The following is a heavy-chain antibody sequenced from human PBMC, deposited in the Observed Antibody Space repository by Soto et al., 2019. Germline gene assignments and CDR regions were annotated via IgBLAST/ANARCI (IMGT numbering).Heavy chain of an antibody. V-gene: IGHV5-51*01. CDR3: ARGYCTTTICDPWFDP. J-gene: IGHJ5*02. CDR1: GYSFTSYW. Sequence: GESLMISCTGVGYSFTSYWIGWVRQMPGKGLEWMGIIYPGDSDTRYSPSFQGQVTISADKSITTAYLQWSSLKASDTAMYYCARGYCTTTICDPWFDPWGQGTLVTVSS. CDR2: IYPGDSDT. D-gene: IGHD2-2*01.